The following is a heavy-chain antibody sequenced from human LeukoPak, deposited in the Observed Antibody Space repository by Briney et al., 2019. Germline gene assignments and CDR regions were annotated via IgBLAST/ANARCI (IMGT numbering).Heavy chain of an antibody. Sequence: ASVKVSCKASGYTFTDYNLHWVRQAPGQGLEWMGWINPNSGGTNYAQKFQGRVTMTRDTSISTAYMELSRLRSDDTAVYYCAREEMAVEIDYWGQGTLVTVSS. CDR1: GYTFTDYN. CDR2: INPNSGGT. J-gene: IGHJ4*02. V-gene: IGHV1-2*02. D-gene: IGHD5-24*01. CDR3: AREEMAVEIDY.